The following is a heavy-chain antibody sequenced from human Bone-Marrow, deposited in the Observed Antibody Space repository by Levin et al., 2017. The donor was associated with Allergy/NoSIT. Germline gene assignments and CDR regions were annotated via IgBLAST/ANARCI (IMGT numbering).Heavy chain of an antibody. D-gene: IGHD2-21*02. CDR2: IYWNDDE. V-gene: IGHV2-5*01. CDR1: GFSLTTDGVG. Sequence: SGPTLVKPTQTLTLTCNFSGFSLTTDGVGVGWIRQPPGKALEWLALIYWNDDERYSPSLKSRLTITKDTSKNQVVLTLTNVDPVDTATYSCAHEFAVGCCVGGGCYETIGAFDCWVQGTLVTVSS. J-gene: IGHJ4*02. CDR3: AHEFAVGCCVGGGCYETIGAFDC.